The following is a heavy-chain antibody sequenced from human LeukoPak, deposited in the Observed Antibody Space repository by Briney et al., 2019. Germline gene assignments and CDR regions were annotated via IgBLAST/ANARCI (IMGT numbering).Heavy chain of an antibody. V-gene: IGHV3-48*03. Sequence: GGSLRLSCAASGFTFSSYEMNWVRQAPGKGLEWVSYISSSGSTIYYADSVKGRFTISRDNAKNSLYLQMKSLRAEDTAVYYCARGDSYGPDYWGQGTLVTVSS. D-gene: IGHD5-18*01. CDR1: GFTFSSYE. CDR3: ARGDSYGPDY. J-gene: IGHJ4*02. CDR2: ISSSGSTI.